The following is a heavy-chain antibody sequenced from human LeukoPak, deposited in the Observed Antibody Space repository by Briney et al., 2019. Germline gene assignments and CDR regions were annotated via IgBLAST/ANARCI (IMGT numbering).Heavy chain of an antibody. CDR1: GFSFSTYW. V-gene: IGHV3-7*01. CDR2: IRQDGSEK. CDR3: ARLSAMVRGPEDIFYFEY. D-gene: IGHD3-10*01. Sequence: GGSLRLSCETSGFSFSTYWMSWVRQAPGKGLEWVANIRQDGSEKYYVDSVKGRFTISRDIAKQSVFLQMNSLRAEDTAVYYCARLSAMVRGPEDIFYFEYWGLGTLVTVSS. J-gene: IGHJ4*02.